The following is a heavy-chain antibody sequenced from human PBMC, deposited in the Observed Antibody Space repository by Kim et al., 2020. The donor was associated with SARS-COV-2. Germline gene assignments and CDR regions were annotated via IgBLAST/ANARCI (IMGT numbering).Heavy chain of an antibody. J-gene: IGHJ4*02. V-gene: IGHV3-11*05. D-gene: IGHD3-3*01. CDR3: ARDRWVTIFGVVQDSFDY. Sequence: KGRFTISRDHAKNSLYLQMNSLRAEDTAVYYCARDRWVTIFGVVQDSFDYWGQGTLVTVSS.